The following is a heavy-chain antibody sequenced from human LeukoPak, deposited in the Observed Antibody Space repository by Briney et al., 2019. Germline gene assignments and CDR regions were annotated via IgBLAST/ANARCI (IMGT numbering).Heavy chain of an antibody. J-gene: IGHJ4*02. CDR2: IYSGGRT. CDR3: AGGSGFRTFFGY. V-gene: IGHV3-66*01. D-gene: IGHD3-10*01. Sequence: GGSLRLSCAASGFTVSSNYTSWVRQAPGKGLEWVSVIYSGGRTYYADSVKGRFTISRDNSKNTLYLQMNSLRAEDTAVYYCAGGSGFRTFFGYWGQGTLVTVSS. CDR1: GFTVSSNY.